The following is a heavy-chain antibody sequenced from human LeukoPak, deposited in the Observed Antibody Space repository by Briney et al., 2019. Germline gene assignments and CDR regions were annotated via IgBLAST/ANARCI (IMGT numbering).Heavy chain of an antibody. CDR2: ISGSGATT. V-gene: IGHV3-23*01. Sequence: GGSLRLSCAASGFIFSSYVMSGLRQAPGKGVEWFSAISGSGATTYYADSVKGRFTISRDNSKNTLYLHMNSLRAEDTAVYSCAKRVSGTTFYWGQGTLVTVSS. D-gene: IGHD1-1*01. CDR3: AKRVSGTTFY. J-gene: IGHJ4*02. CDR1: GFIFSSYV.